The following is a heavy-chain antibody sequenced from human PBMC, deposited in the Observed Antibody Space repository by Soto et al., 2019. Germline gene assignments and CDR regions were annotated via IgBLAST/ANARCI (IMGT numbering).Heavy chain of an antibody. CDR3: ARSYADSSYKPFDP. V-gene: IGHV4-59*08. J-gene: IGHJ5*02. D-gene: IGHD1-20*01. Sequence: TSETLSLTCTVSGGSISNYYWNWIRQPPGKGLEWIGYIYYTGSTNYNPPLKSRVTMSVDTSKNQFSLKLTSVTAADTAMYYCARSYADSSYKPFDPWGQGTLVTVSS. CDR1: GGSISNYY. CDR2: IYYTGST.